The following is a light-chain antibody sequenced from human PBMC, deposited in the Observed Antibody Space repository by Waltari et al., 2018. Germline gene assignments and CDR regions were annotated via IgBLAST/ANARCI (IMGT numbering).Light chain of an antibody. Sequence: DIQMTQSQSSLSASVGDRVTITCRASQSISSYLNWYQQKPGKAPKLLIYAASSLQSGVPSRFSGSGSETDFTRTISSLQPEDFATYYCQQSYSTLFTFGPGTKVDIK. V-gene: IGKV1-39*01. CDR2: AAS. J-gene: IGKJ3*01. CDR3: QQSYSTLFT. CDR1: QSISSY.